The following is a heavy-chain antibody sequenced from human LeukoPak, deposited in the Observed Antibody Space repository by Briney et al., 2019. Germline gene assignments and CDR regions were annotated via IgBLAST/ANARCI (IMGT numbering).Heavy chain of an antibody. J-gene: IGHJ4*02. Sequence: SETLSLTCAVYGGSFRGYYWSWIRQPPGKGLEWIGEINHSGSTNYNPSLKSRVTISVDTSKNQFSLKLSSVTAADTAVYYCARVGALGYYDSSGYYLTENWGQGTLVTVSS. D-gene: IGHD3-22*01. CDR1: GGSFRGYY. CDR2: INHSGST. CDR3: ARVGALGYYDSSGYYLTEN. V-gene: IGHV4-34*01.